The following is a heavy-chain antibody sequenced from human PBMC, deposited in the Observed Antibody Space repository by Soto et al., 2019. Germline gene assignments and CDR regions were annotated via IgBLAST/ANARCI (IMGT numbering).Heavy chain of an antibody. J-gene: IGHJ3*02. D-gene: IGHD2-15*01. CDR2: IYPGDSDT. V-gene: IGHV5-51*01. CDR1: GYSFTSYW. CDR3: ASNPYSNCSGGSCYSSPYAFDI. Sequence: GESLKISCKGSGYSFTSYWIGWVRQMPGKGLEWMGIIYPGDSDTRYSPSFQGQVTISADKSISTAYLQWSSLKASDTAMYYCASNPYSNCSGGSCYSSPYAFDIWGQGTMVTVSS.